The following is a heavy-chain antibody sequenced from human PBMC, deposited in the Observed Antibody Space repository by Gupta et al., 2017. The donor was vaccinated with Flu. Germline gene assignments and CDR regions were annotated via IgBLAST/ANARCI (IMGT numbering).Heavy chain of an antibody. V-gene: IGHV3-21*01. CDR3: ARVGYASSSEPGPLDY. D-gene: IGHD6-6*01. Sequence: NINWVRQAPGKGLEWVAFISSTSDYIYYADAVKGRFAISRDNAKNSLYLEMNGLRAEDTAVYYCARVGYASSSEPGPLDYWGHGTQVTVTP. CDR2: ISSTSDYI. CDR1: N. J-gene: IGHJ4*01.